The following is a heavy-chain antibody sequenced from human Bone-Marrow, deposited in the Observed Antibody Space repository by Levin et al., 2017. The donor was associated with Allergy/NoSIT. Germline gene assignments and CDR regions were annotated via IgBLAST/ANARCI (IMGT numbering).Heavy chain of an antibody. J-gene: IGHJ4*02. CDR3: AKDIQRRVTIFGGQKRRFDY. Sequence: SCVGFGLTFDDHAMHWVRQAPGKGLEWVSGLSWDGNNKGYADSVKGRFTTSRDNAKSSLYLQMNSLRPEDTALYYCAKDIQRRVTIFGGQKRRFDYWGQGTRVTV. CDR2: LSWDGNNK. CDR1: GLTFDDHA. D-gene: IGHD3-3*01. V-gene: IGHV3-9*01.